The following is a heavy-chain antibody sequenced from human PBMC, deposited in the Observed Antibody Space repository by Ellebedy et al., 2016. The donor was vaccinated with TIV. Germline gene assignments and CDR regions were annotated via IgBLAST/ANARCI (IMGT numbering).Heavy chain of an antibody. D-gene: IGHD6-19*01. V-gene: IGHV4-38-2*02. Sequence: SETLSLTXSVSGSSISSGYQWAWIRQPPGKEPEWIGSINHNGNSYYNPSLKSRVTISVDTSKKQFSLKLSSVTAADTAVYYCASGGRYNSPSPFDYWGQGTLVTVSS. CDR2: INHNGNS. CDR1: GSSISSGYQ. CDR3: ASGGRYNSPSPFDY. J-gene: IGHJ4*02.